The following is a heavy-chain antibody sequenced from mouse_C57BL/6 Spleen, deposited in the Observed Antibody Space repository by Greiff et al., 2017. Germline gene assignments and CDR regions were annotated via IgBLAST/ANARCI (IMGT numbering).Heavy chain of an antibody. J-gene: IGHJ1*03. CDR1: GFTFSSYA. Sequence: EVMLVESGGGLVKPGGSLKLSCAASGFTFSSYAMSWVRQTPEKRLEWVATISDGGSYTYYPDNVKGRFTISRDNAKNNLYLQMSHLKSEDTAMYYCARENYGNHWYFDVWGTGTTVTVSS. CDR2: ISDGGSYT. D-gene: IGHD2-1*01. CDR3: ARENYGNHWYFDV. V-gene: IGHV5-4*01.